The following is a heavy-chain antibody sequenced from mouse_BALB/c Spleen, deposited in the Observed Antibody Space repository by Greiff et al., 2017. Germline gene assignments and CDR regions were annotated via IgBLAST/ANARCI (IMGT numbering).Heavy chain of an antibody. Sequence: EVKVVESGGGLVQPGGSRKLSCAASGFTFSSFGMHWVRQAPEKGLEWVAYISSGSSTIYYADTVKGRFTISRDNPKNTLFLQMTSLRSEDTAMYYCAGGDYGSTLAYWGQGTLVTVSA. J-gene: IGHJ3*01. D-gene: IGHD1-1*01. V-gene: IGHV5-17*02. CDR3: AGGDYGSTLAY. CDR2: ISSGSSTI. CDR1: GFTFSSFG.